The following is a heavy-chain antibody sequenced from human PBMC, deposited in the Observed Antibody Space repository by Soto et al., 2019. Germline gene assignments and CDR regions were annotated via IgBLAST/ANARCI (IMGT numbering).Heavy chain of an antibody. V-gene: IGHV1-46*03. CDR2: INPSGGIT. D-gene: IGHD2-2*01. J-gene: IGHJ5*02. CDR3: ARVRGYCSSTSCSSNWFDP. CDR1: GCTFSRYT. Sequence: ASVNVSCKASGCTFSRYTISWVRQAPGQGLEWMGIINPSGGITSYAQKFQGRVTMTRDTSTSTVYMELSSLRSEDTAVYYCARVRGYCSSTSCSSNWFDPWGQGTLVTVSS.